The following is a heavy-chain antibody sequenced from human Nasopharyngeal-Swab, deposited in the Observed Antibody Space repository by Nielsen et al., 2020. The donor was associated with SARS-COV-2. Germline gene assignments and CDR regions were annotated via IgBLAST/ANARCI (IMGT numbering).Heavy chain of an antibody. CDR2: IIPIFGTA. CDR3: ARDFGVVAATGWYFDY. J-gene: IGHJ4*02. V-gene: IGHV1-69*13. D-gene: IGHD2-15*01. CDR1: VGSFSRYA. Sequence: SVKVSCKASVGSFSRYATSWVRQAPGQGLEWTGGIIPIFGTANYAQKFQGRVTITADESTSTACMELSSLRSEDTAVYYCARDFGVVAATGWYFDYWGQGTLVTVSS.